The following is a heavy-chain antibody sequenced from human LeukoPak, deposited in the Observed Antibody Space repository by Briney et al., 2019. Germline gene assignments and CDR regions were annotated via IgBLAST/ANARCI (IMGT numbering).Heavy chain of an antibody. J-gene: IGHJ4*02. CDR3: ARDTQYYDSSGRDY. Sequence: ASVKVSCKASGGTFSSYGISWVRQAPGQGLEWMGWISAYNGNTNYAQKLQGRVTMTTDTSTSTAYMELRSLRSDDTAVYYCARDTQYYDSSGRDYWGQGTLVTVSS. D-gene: IGHD3-22*01. V-gene: IGHV1-18*01. CDR2: ISAYNGNT. CDR1: GGTFSSYG.